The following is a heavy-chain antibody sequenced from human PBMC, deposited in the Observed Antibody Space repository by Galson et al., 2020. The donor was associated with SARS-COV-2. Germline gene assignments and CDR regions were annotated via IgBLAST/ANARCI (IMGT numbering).Heavy chain of an antibody. Sequence: SETLSLTCTVSGGSIDRPENYWAWIRQPPGKGLEYIGYIFHNGAAYYNPSLKSRLTISLDTSKDEFYLRLNSVTAADTAVYYCATIPIYGIYWYFDIWGRGTLVTVSS. CDR3: ATIPIYGIYWYFDI. J-gene: IGHJ2*01. V-gene: IGHV4-30-4*08. CDR1: GGSIDRPENY. CDR2: IFHNGAA. D-gene: IGHD4-17*01.